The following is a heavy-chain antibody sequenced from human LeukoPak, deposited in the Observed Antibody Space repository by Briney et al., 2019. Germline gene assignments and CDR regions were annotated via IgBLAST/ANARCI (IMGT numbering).Heavy chain of an antibody. CDR2: INPNSGGT. Sequence: ASVKVSCKASGYTFTGYYMHWVRQAPGQGLEWMGWINPNSGGTNYAQKFQGRVTMTRDTSISTAYMELSRLRSDDTAVYYCARDAGRGYSYEGGYFDYWGQGTLVTVSS. CDR3: ARDAGRGYSYEGGYFDY. J-gene: IGHJ4*02. V-gene: IGHV1-2*02. CDR1: GYTFTGYY. D-gene: IGHD5-18*01.